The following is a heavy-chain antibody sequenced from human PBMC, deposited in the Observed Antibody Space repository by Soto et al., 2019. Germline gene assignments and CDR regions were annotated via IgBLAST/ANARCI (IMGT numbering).Heavy chain of an antibody. D-gene: IGHD5-18*01. J-gene: IGHJ6*02. CDR3: ARDRDTAMVSVFGYGMDV. CDR2: IIPIFGTA. Sequence: SVKVSCKASGGTFSSYAISWLRQAPGQGLEWMGGIIPIFGTANYAQKFQGRVTITADKSTSTAYMELSSLRSEDTAVYYCARDRDTAMVSVFGYGMDVWGQATTVTVSS. V-gene: IGHV1-69*06. CDR1: GGTFSSYA.